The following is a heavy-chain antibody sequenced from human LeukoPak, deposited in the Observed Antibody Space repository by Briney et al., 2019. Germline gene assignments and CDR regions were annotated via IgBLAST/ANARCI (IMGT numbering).Heavy chain of an antibody. CDR1: GFTFSSYE. Sequence: GGSLRLSCAASGFTFSSYEMNWVRQAPGKGLEWVSYISSSGSTIYYADSVKGRFTISRDNSKNTLYLQMNSLRAEDTAVYYCAKDMSGGDCPDYWGQGTLVTVSS. CDR2: ISSSGSTI. D-gene: IGHD2-21*02. V-gene: IGHV3-48*03. J-gene: IGHJ4*02. CDR3: AKDMSGGDCPDY.